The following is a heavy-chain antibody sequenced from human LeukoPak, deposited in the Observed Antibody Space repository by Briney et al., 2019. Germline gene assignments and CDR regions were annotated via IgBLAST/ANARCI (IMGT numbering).Heavy chain of an antibody. D-gene: IGHD3-10*01. CDR3: AKDGLLGFGELLGQSTEYDAFEI. Sequence: PRGSLRLSCAASGFTFSSSAMSWVRQAPGKGLGLVSAIIGSGGSTYYADSVKGRLTITRDNSKTTLYLEMISLRAEDTAVYYCAKDGLLGFGELLGQSTEYDAFEIWGQGTMVTVSS. J-gene: IGHJ3*02. CDR2: IIGSGGST. CDR1: GFTFSSSA. V-gene: IGHV3-23*01.